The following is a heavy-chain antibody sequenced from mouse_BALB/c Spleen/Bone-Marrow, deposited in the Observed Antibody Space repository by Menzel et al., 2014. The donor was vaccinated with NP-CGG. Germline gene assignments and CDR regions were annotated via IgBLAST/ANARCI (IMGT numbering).Heavy chain of an antibody. Sequence: VQLQQSGAELVKPGASVKLSCTASGFNIKDTYMHWVEQRPEQGLEWIGRIDPANGNTKYDPKFQGKATITADTSSNTAYLQLSSLTSEDTAVYYCASYYYGRYFDVWGAGTTGTVPS. D-gene: IGHD1-1*01. J-gene: IGHJ1*01. CDR1: GFNIKDTY. V-gene: IGHV14-3*02. CDR3: ASYYYGRYFDV. CDR2: IDPANGNT.